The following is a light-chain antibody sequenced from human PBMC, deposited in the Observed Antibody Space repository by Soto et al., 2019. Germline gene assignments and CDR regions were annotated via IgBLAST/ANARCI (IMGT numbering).Light chain of an antibody. J-gene: IGLJ2*01. CDR3: CSFAGQDTLGI. CDR2: DVD. V-gene: IGLV2-11*01. CDR1: SSDVGAYDY. Sequence: QSALTQPRSVSGSPGQSVTISCVGTSSDVGAYDYVSWYQQYPGKAPKFIIYDVDKRPSGVPDRFSGSKSGNTASLTISGLQADDEADYYCCSFAGQDTLGIFGGGTKLTVL.